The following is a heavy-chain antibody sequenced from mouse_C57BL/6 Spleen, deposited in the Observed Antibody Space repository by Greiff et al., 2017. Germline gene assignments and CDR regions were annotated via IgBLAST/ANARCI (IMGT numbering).Heavy chain of an antibody. J-gene: IGHJ3*01. V-gene: IGHV1-64*01. CDR3: ARPDYGMAWCAY. D-gene: IGHD1-1*01. CDR2: IHPNSGST. CDR1: GYTFTSYW. Sequence: QVQLQQPGAELVKPGASVKLSCKASGYTFTSYWMHWVKQRPGQGLEWIGMIHPNSGSTKYNEKFKSKATLTVDKSSSTAYMQLSSRTSEDSAGYYCARPDYGMAWCAYWGQGTLVTVSA.